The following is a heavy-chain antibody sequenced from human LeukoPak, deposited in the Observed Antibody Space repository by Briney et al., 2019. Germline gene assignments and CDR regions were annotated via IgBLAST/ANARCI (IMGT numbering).Heavy chain of an antibody. CDR2: ISSSRSYI. CDR3: AKVGWGSGYFGNDAFDI. Sequence: PGGSLRFSCAASGFTFSTYSMNWVRQAPGKGLEWVSSISSSRSYIYYADSVKGRFTISRDNAKNSLYLQMNSLRAEDTAVYYCAKVGWGSGYFGNDAFDIWGQGTMVTVSS. J-gene: IGHJ3*02. V-gene: IGHV3-21*06. CDR1: GFTFSTYS. D-gene: IGHD3-22*01.